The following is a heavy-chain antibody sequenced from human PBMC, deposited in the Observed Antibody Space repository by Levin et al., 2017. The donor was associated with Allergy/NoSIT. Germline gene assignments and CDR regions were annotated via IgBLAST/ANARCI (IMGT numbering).Heavy chain of an antibody. J-gene: IGHJ4*02. CDR1: GFTFSNAW. V-gene: IGHV3-15*01. Sequence: PGGSLRLSCAASGFTFSNAWMSWVRQAPGKGLEWVGRIKSKTDGGTTDYAAPVKGRFTISRDDSKNTLYLQMNSLKTEDTAVYYCTNGDSPTENTPPGVGGDGTGPWWELLPYYFDYWGQGTLVTVSS. CDR2: IKSKTDGGTT. D-gene: IGHD1-26*01. CDR3: TNGDSPTENTPPGVGGDGTGPWWELLPYYFDY.